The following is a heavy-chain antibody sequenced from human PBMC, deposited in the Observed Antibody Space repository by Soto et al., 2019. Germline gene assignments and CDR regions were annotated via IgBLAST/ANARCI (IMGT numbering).Heavy chain of an antibody. CDR1: GFTFSSYG. CDR3: AKVTRY. Sequence: QVQLVESGGGVVQPGRSLRLSCAASGFTFSSYGMHWVRQAPGKGLEWVAVISYDGRNKYYADSVKGRFTISRDNSKNTLYLQMNSLRAEDTAVYYCAKVTRYWGQGTLVTVSS. CDR2: ISYDGRNK. J-gene: IGHJ4*02. V-gene: IGHV3-30*18. D-gene: IGHD2-15*01.